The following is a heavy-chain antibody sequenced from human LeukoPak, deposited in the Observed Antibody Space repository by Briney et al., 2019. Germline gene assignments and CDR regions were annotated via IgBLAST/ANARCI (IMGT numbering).Heavy chain of an antibody. Sequence: QPGKSLRLSCAASKFTFQNYGMHWVRQAPGKGLEWVAVIWYDGSDQNYADSVKGRFTISRDNSKNMLYLQMNGLRAEDTAVYYCARDGSGSDFSLDHWGQGTLVTVSS. CDR2: IWYDGSDQ. D-gene: IGHD3-10*01. CDR1: KFTFQNYG. J-gene: IGHJ4*02. V-gene: IGHV3-33*01. CDR3: ARDGSGSDFSLDH.